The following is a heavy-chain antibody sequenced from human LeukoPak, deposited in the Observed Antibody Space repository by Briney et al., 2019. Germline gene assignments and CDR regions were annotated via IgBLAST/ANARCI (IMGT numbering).Heavy chain of an antibody. D-gene: IGHD6-19*01. Sequence: GGSLRLSCAASGFTFSSYSMNWVRQAPGKGLEWVSYISSSSSYIYYADSVKGRFTISRDNSKNTLYLQMNSLRAEDTAVYYCAKDAGPIAVAGTFDYWGQGTLVTVSS. CDR2: ISSSSSYI. V-gene: IGHV3-21*01. CDR1: GFTFSSYS. CDR3: AKDAGPIAVAGTFDY. J-gene: IGHJ4*02.